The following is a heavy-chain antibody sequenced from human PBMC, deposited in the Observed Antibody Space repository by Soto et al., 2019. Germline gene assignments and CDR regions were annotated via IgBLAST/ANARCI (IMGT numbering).Heavy chain of an antibody. J-gene: IGHJ4*02. CDR2: IIPIFGTA. D-gene: IGHD3-22*01. Sequence: SVKVSCKASGGTFSSYAISWVRQAPGQGLEWMGGIIPIFGTANYAQKFQGRVTITADKSTSTAYMELSSLRSEDTAVYYCARGRGDSSGYYIFDYWGQGTLVTVSS. CDR3: ARGRGDSSGYYIFDY. V-gene: IGHV1-69*06. CDR1: GGTFSSYA.